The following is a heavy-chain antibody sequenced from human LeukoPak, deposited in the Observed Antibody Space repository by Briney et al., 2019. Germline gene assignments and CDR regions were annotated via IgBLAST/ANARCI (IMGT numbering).Heavy chain of an antibody. J-gene: IGHJ4*02. V-gene: IGHV3-30*02. CDR2: IRYDGRTK. Sequence: GGSLRLSCAASAFTFSTYDMHWVRQAPGKGLEWVAFIRYDGRTKFYADSVKGRFTISRDNSKNTLYLQMNSLRAEDTAVYYCAKKRIVSTSVAPHYFDYWGQGTLVTVSS. D-gene: IGHD5/OR15-5a*01. CDR3: AKKRIVSTSVAPHYFDY. CDR1: AFTFSTYD.